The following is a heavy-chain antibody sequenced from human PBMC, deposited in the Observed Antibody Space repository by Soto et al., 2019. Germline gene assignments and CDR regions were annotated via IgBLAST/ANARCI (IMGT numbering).Heavy chain of an antibody. CDR3: AKDDIVVVPGYYYYYMDV. CDR1: GFTFSSYA. Sequence: GESLKISCAASGFTFSSYAMSWVRQAPGKGLEWVSAISGSGGSTYYADSVKGRFTISRDNSKNTLYLQMNSLRAEDTAVYYCAKDDIVVVPGYYYYYMDVWGKGTTVTVSS. CDR2: ISGSGGST. V-gene: IGHV3-23*01. D-gene: IGHD2-2*01. J-gene: IGHJ6*03.